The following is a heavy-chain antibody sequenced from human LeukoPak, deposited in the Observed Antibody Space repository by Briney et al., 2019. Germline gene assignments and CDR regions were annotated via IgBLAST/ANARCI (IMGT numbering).Heavy chain of an antibody. CDR3: ARQNTPHGNFDY. V-gene: IGHV3-13*01. D-gene: IGHD1-26*01. J-gene: IGHJ4*02. Sequence: GGSLRLSCAASGFTFSSYDMHWVSQATGKGLEWVSAIGVAANTFYSGSVKGRFTISRENAKNSLYLLMSSLRAEDTAVYYCARQNTPHGNFDYWGQGTLVTVSS. CDR1: GFTFSSYD. CDR2: IGVAANT.